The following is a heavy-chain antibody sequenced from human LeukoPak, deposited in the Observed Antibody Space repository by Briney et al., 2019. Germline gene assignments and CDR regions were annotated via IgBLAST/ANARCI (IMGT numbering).Heavy chain of an antibody. CDR2: IYNSGST. CDR3: ARDTSRGIEYFQC. Sequence: SETLSLTCTVSGDSISTDGSYWGWIRQPPGKGLEWIAIIYNSGSTYYNPSLKSRVTMSVDTSKNQFSLKLSSVTAADTAVYYCARDTSRGIEYFQCWGQGTLVTVSS. V-gene: IGHV4-39*02. J-gene: IGHJ1*01. CDR1: GDSISTDGSY. D-gene: IGHD3-3*01.